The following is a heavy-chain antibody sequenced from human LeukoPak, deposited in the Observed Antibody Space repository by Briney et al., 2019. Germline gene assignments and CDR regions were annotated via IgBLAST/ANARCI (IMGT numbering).Heavy chain of an antibody. CDR3: ARRMIENSKGTWDY. J-gene: IGHJ4*02. V-gene: IGHV5-51*01. Sequence: GESLKISCKGSGYSFTSYWIGWVRQMPGKGLGWVGIIYPGGSDTRHSPSFQGKVTISADKSISTAYLQWSSLKASDTAMYYCARRMIENSKGTWDYWGQRTLVTVSS. D-gene: IGHD3-22*01. CDR2: IYPGGSDT. CDR1: GYSFTSYW.